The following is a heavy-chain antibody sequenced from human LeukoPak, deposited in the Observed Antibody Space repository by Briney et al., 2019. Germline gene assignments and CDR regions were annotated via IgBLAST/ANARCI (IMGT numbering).Heavy chain of an antibody. V-gene: IGHV3-74*01. CDR2: INSDGSST. CDR3: AREHDYSNHFDY. Sequence: PGGSLRLSCAASGFTFSRYWMHWVRQAPGKGLVWVSRINSDGSSTSYADSVKGRFTISRDNAKNTLYLQMNSLRAEDTAVYYCAREHDYSNHFDYWGQGTLVTVSS. CDR1: GFTFSRYW. D-gene: IGHD4-11*01. J-gene: IGHJ4*02.